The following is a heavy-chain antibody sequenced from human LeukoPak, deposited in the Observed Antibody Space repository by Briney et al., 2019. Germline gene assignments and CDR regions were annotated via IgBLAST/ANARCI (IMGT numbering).Heavy chain of an antibody. J-gene: IGHJ6*03. CDR1: GYTFTSYG. CDR3: AREEVGRAGYMDV. Sequence: GASVKVSCKASGYTFTSYGISWVRQAPGQGLEWMGWISAYNGNTNYAQKFQGRVTMTRDTSISTAYMELSRLRSDDTAVYYCAREEVGRAGYMDVWGKGTTVTISS. CDR2: ISAYNGNT. V-gene: IGHV1-18*01.